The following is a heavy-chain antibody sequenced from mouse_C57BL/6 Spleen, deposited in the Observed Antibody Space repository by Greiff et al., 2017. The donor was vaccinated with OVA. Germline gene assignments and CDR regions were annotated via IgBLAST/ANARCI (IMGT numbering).Heavy chain of an antibody. CDR3: ARHDGDYDGAMDY. D-gene: IGHD2-4*01. Sequence: EVQLVESGGGLVQPGGSLKLSCAASGFTFSDYYMYWVRQTPEKRLEWVAYISNGGGSTYYPDTVKGRFTISRDNAKNTLYLQMSRLKSEDTAMYYCARHDGDYDGAMDYWGQGTSVTVSS. J-gene: IGHJ4*01. CDR2: ISNGGGST. CDR1: GFTFSDYY. V-gene: IGHV5-12*01.